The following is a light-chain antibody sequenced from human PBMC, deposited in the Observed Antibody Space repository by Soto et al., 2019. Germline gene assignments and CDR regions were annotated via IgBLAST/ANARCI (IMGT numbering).Light chain of an antibody. Sequence: QSALTQPPSASGTPGQRVTISCSGSISNIGGNPVYWHQQLPGTAPKLLIFRNNQRPSGVPDRFSDSKSGTSASLAISGLRSEDEADYYCAAWDDSLSVYVFGTGTKVTVL. CDR2: RNN. CDR3: AAWDDSLSVYV. J-gene: IGLJ1*01. CDR1: ISNIGGNP. V-gene: IGLV1-47*01.